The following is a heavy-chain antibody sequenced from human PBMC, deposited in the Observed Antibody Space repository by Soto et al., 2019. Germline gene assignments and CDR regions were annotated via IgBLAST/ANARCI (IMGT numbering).Heavy chain of an antibody. CDR2: IYHSGST. Sequence: SETLSLTCAVSGYSISSGYYWGWIRQPPGKGLEWIGSIYHSGSTYNNPSLKSRVTISVDTSKNQFSLKLSSVTAADTAVYYCARVGGYGMDVSGQATTVTVSS. CDR1: GYSISSGYY. J-gene: IGHJ6*02. V-gene: IGHV4-38-2*01. D-gene: IGHD3-10*01. CDR3: ARVGGYGMDV.